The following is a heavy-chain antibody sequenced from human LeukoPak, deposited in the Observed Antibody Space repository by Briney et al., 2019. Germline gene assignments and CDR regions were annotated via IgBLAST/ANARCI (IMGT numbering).Heavy chain of an antibody. Sequence: GGSLRLSCAASGLTVSSNYMSWVRQAPGKGLEWVSVIYTGGSTYYADYVKGRFTISRDNAKNTLYLQMNSLRAEDTAVYYCARDKYGGNSNAFDIWGQGTLVTVSS. J-gene: IGHJ3*02. CDR1: GLTVSSNY. CDR2: IYTGGST. V-gene: IGHV3-53*01. CDR3: ARDKYGGNSNAFDI. D-gene: IGHD4-23*01.